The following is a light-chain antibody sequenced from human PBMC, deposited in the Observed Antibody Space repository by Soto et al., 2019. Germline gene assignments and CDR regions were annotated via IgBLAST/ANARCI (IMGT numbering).Light chain of an antibody. Sequence: EIVMTQSPATLSVSPGERATLSCRASQSVSSNLAWYQQKPGQAPSLLFYGASTRATGIPARFSGSGSGTEFTLTISSLQSEDFAVYYCQQYDNWPPYTFGQGTKLQIK. CDR3: QQYDNWPPYT. J-gene: IGKJ2*01. V-gene: IGKV3-15*01. CDR2: GAS. CDR1: QSVSSN.